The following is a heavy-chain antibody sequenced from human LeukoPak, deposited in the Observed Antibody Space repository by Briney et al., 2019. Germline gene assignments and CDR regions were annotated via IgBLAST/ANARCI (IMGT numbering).Heavy chain of an antibody. CDR3: ARNLDSSGYYYLDY. CDR2: ISHDGSNK. J-gene: IGHJ4*02. Sequence: GGSLRLSCAASGFTFSSYSMHWVRQAPGKGLEWVAVISHDGSNKYYAESVKGRLTISRDNSRNTLYLQMNSLRAEGTAVYYCARNLDSSGYYYLDYWGQGTLVTVSS. CDR1: GFTFSSYS. V-gene: IGHV3-30-3*01. D-gene: IGHD3-22*01.